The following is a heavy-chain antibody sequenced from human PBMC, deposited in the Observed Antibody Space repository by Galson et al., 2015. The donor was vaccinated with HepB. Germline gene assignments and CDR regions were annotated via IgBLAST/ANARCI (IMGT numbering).Heavy chain of an antibody. J-gene: IGHJ4*02. D-gene: IGHD2-15*01. CDR3: AREIGYCSGGFCYYFDH. CDR2: ITPILGRG. V-gene: IGHV1-69*08. Sequence: SCKASGGTFSSYTFNWVRQAPGQGLDWVGRITPILGRGNYAQQFQGRVTITADMSTNTVYMELSSLRSEDTAIYYCAREIGYCSGGFCYYFDHWGQGTLVTVSS. CDR1: GGTFSSYT.